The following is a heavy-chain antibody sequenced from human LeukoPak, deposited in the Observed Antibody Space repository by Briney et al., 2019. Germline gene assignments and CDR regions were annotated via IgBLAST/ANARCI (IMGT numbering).Heavy chain of an antibody. CDR1: GDTFNTYA. J-gene: IGHJ4*02. V-gene: IGHV1-69*13. D-gene: IGHD3-22*01. CDR2: IIPIFGTA. Sequence: SVKVSCKASGDTFNTYAMSWLRQAPGQGLEWMGGIIPIFGTAKYAQKFQGRVTITADESTSTAYMELSSLRSEDTAVYYCARVFYDSRGSAGGYFDYWGQGTLVTVSS. CDR3: ARVFYDSRGSAGGYFDY.